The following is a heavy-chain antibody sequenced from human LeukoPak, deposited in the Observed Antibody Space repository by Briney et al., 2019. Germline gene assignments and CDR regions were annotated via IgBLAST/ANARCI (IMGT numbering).Heavy chain of an antibody. CDR2: IYYSGST. J-gene: IGHJ4*02. D-gene: IGHD6-6*01. CDR3: ATHQWYSSSYYFDY. V-gene: IGHV4-59*01. Sequence: SETLSLTCTVSGGSISSYYWSWIRQPPGKGLEWIGYIYYSGSTNYNPSLKSRVTISVDTSKNQFSLKLSSVTAADTAVYYCATHQWYSSSYYFDYWGQGTLVTVSS. CDR1: GGSISSYY.